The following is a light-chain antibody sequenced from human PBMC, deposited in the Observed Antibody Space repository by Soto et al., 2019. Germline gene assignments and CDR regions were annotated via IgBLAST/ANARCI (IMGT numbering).Light chain of an antibody. J-gene: IGLJ3*02. CDR2: EVT. V-gene: IGLV2-14*01. CDR1: SSDVGGYNS. CDR3: SSFTSSSTWV. Sequence: QSVLTQPASVSGSPGKSITISCTGTSSDVGGYNSVSWYQHHPGEAPNLMIYEVTNRPSGVSNRFSGSKSGNTASLTISGLQAEDEADYYCSSFTSSSTWVFGGGTKLTVL.